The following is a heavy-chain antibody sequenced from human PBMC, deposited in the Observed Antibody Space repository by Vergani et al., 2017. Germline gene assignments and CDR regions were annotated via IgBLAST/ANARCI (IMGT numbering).Heavy chain of an antibody. CDR2: IASSDTTV. Sequence: QVQLVESGGGLVKPGGSLRLSCTASGFFFSDYYMSWLRQAPGKGLEWISYIASSDTTVYYADSVKGRFTISRDNAKNSLYLEMNSLRAEDTAGYYCARDYLDFSGSGSPYYFYHWGQGTQVTVSS. CDR1: GFFFSDYY. CDR3: ARDYLDFSGSGSPYYFYH. J-gene: IGHJ4*02. V-gene: IGHV3-11*04. D-gene: IGHD3-10*01.